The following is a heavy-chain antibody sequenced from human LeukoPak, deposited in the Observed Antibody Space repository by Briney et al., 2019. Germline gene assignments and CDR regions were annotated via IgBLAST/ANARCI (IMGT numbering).Heavy chain of an antibody. J-gene: IGHJ3*02. CDR3: AKGRITMIVALYDAFDI. V-gene: IGHV3-23*01. Sequence: PGGSLRLSCAASGFTFSSYGMSWVRQAPGKGLEWVSAISGSGGSTYYADSVKGRFTISRDNSKNTLYLQMNSLRAEDTAVYYCAKGRITMIVALYDAFDIWGQGTMVTVSS. D-gene: IGHD3-22*01. CDR1: GFTFSSYG. CDR2: ISGSGGST.